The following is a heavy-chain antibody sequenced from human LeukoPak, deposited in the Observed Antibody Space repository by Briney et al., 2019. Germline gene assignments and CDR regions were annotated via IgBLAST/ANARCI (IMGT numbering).Heavy chain of an antibody. J-gene: IGHJ4*02. V-gene: IGHV4-34*01. CDR3: ARGHYAIDY. D-gene: IGHD4-17*01. Sequence: PSETLSLTCAVYGGSFSGYYWSWIRQPPGKGLEWIGEINHSGSTNYNPSLKSRVTISVDTSKNQFSLKLSSVTAADTAVYYCARGHYAIDYWGQGTLVTASS. CDR2: INHSGST. CDR1: GGSFSGYY.